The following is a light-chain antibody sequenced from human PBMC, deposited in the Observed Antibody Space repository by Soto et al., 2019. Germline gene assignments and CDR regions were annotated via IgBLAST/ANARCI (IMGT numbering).Light chain of an antibody. Sequence: IVMTQSPGTLSVSPGERATLSCRASQSVDTNLAWYQQKPGQAPRLLISGASTRATGVSARFSGSGSGTEFTLTISSLQSEDFAVYYCQQYQYWPPRTFGQGTKVDIK. V-gene: IGKV3-15*01. CDR3: QQYQYWPPRT. CDR2: GAS. CDR1: QSVDTN. J-gene: IGKJ1*01.